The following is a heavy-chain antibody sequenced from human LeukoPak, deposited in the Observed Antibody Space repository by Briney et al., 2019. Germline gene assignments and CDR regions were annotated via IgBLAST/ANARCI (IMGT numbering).Heavy chain of an antibody. Sequence: SETLSLTCTVSGGSISSHYWSWVRQTPGKGLEWIGHIYHSGNTKYNSAPKGRVTISDDASKNQFSLRLSSVTAADTAVYFCARGYDFWSGVMSDAFDIWGRGTKVTVSS. D-gene: IGHD3-3*01. CDR3: ARGYDFWSGVMSDAFDI. CDR1: GGSISSHY. V-gene: IGHV4-59*11. J-gene: IGHJ3*02. CDR2: IYHSGNT.